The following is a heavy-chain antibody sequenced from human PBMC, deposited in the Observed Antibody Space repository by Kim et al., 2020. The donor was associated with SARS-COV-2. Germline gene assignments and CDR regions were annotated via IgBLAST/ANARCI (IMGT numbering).Heavy chain of an antibody. CDR1: GFTFGDYA. CDR2: ISWNGGSI. V-gene: IGHV3-9*01. CDR3: AKDAGDSSSWYYYYMDV. Sequence: GGSLRLSCAASGFTFGDYAMHWVRQAPGKGLEWVSGISWNGGSIGYADSVKGRFTISRDNAKNSLYLQMNSLRAEDTALYYCAKDAGDSSSWYYYYMDVWGKGTTVTVSS. J-gene: IGHJ6*03. D-gene: IGHD6-13*01.